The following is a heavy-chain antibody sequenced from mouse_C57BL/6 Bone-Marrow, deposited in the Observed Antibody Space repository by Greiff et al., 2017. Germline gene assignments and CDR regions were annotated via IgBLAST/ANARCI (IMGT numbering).Heavy chain of an antibody. V-gene: IGHV5-6*01. CDR2: ISSGGSYT. J-gene: IGHJ4*01. D-gene: IGHD2-14*01. Sequence: EVKLQESGGDLVKPGGSLKLSCAASGFTFSSYGMSWVSQTPDKRLEWVATISSGGSYTYYPDSVKGRFTISRDNAKNTLYLQMSSLKSEDTAMYYWARHEGVPRFYYYAMDYWGQGTSVTVSS. CDR3: ARHEGVPRFYYYAMDY. CDR1: GFTFSSYG.